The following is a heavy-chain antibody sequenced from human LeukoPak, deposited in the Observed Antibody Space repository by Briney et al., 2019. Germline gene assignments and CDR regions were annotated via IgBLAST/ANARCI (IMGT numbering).Heavy chain of an antibody. V-gene: IGHV4-4*07. CDR2: IYTSGST. CDR1: GGSLSSYY. CDR3: ARYNTNYDYFDY. J-gene: IGHJ4*02. Sequence: PSETLSLTCTVSGGSLSSYYWSWIRQPAGKGLEWIGRIYTSGSTNCNPSLKSRVTMSVDTSKNQFSLKLSSVTAADTAVYYCARYNTNYDYFDYWGQGTLVTVSS. D-gene: IGHD4-11*01.